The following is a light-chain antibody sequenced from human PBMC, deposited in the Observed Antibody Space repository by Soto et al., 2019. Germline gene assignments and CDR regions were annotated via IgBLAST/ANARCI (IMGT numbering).Light chain of an antibody. CDR2: EVS. CDR1: SSDVGSYDY. Sequence: QSALTQPASVSGSPGQSITISCTGTSSDVGSYDYVSWYQQHPGKAPKLMIYEVSNRPSGVSNRFSGSKSGNTASLTISGLQAEDEADYYCQSYDTSPNYVFGSGTKVTVL. CDR3: QSYDTSPNYV. J-gene: IGLJ1*01. V-gene: IGLV2-14*01.